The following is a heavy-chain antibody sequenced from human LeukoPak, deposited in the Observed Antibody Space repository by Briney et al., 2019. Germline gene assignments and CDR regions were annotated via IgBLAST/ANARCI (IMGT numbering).Heavy chain of an antibody. V-gene: IGHV3-21*01. CDR2: ISISSSYT. Sequence: PGGSLRLSCAASGFTFSSYRMNWVRRAPGKGMEWVSSISISSSYTYYADSVKGRFTISRDNAKNSLYLQMNSLRAEDTAVYYCARDSYEIADDAFDIWGQGTMVTVSS. J-gene: IGHJ3*02. CDR3: ARDSYEIADDAFDI. D-gene: IGHD3-3*01. CDR1: GFTFSSYR.